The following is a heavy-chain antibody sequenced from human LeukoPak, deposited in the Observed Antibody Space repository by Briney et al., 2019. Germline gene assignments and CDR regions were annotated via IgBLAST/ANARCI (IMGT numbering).Heavy chain of an antibody. CDR2: ISGSSSSA. CDR1: GFTFSSYA. V-gene: IGHV3-23*01. Sequence: GGSLRLSCAASGFTFSSYAMSWVRQAPGKGLEWVSSISGSSSSAYYADSVKGRFTISRDYSKNTPYLQMNSLRAEDTAVYYCARDGGAMIRGVSYYWGQGTLVTVSS. D-gene: IGHD3-10*01. CDR3: ARDGGAMIRGVSYY. J-gene: IGHJ4*02.